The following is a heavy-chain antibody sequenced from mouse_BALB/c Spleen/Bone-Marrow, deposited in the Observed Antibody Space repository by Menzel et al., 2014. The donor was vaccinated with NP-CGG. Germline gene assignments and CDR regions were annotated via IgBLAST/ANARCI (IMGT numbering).Heavy chain of an antibody. Sequence: VQLQQSGAELVKPGASVKLSCTASGFNIKDTYIHWVKQRPEQGLEWIGRIDPANADTKYAPKFQGKATITADTSSNTVYLQFISLTSEDTAIYYCVRAARTFDYWGQGTTLTVSS. CDR1: GFNIKDTY. CDR2: IDPANADT. V-gene: IGHV14-3*02. J-gene: IGHJ2*01. D-gene: IGHD3-1*01. CDR3: VRAARTFDY.